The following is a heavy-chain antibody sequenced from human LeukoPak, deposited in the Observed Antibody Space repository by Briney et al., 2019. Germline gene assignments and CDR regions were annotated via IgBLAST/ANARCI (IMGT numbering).Heavy chain of an antibody. V-gene: IGHV5-51*01. CDR3: ARQAVAGMNWFDP. CDR1: GYSFSNYW. D-gene: IGHD6-19*01. CDR2: IYPGDSET. J-gene: IGHJ5*02. Sequence: GESLKISCKVSGYSFSNYWIGWVRQMPGKGLVWMGIIYPGDSETRYSPSFQGQVTISADKSINTAYLQWSSLKASDTAMYFCARQAVAGMNWFDPWGQGTLVTVSS.